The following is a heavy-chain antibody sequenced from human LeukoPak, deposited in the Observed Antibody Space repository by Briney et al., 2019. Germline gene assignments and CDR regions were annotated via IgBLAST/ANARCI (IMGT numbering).Heavy chain of an antibody. Sequence: SETLSLTCTVSGGSISSSSYYWGWIRQPPGKGLEWIGSIYYSGSTYYNPSLKSRVTISVDTSKNQFSLKLSSVTAADTAVYYCARVTPYSNYGYWGQGTLVTVSS. CDR1: GGSISSSSYY. J-gene: IGHJ4*02. CDR3: ARVTPYSNYGY. V-gene: IGHV4-39*07. CDR2: IYYSGST. D-gene: IGHD4-11*01.